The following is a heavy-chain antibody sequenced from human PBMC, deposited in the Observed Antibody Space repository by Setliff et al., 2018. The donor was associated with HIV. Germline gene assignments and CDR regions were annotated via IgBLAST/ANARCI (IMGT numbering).Heavy chain of an antibody. J-gene: IGHJ4*02. CDR2: IFYSGST. CDR1: GGSISSYY. D-gene: IGHD3-9*01. Sequence: SETLSLTCTVSGGSISSYYWSWIRQPPGEGLEWIGYIFYSGSTNYNPSLKSRVTLSVDTSKNQFSLKLSSVTAADTAVYYCASSSPGYYDILTGYYEGYYFDYWGQGTLVTVSS. CDR3: ASSSPGYYDILTGYYEGYYFDY. V-gene: IGHV4-59*08.